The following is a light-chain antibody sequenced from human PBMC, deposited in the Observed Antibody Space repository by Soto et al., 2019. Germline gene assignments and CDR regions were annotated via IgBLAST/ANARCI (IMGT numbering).Light chain of an antibody. V-gene: IGKV1-33*01. CDR2: DAS. CDR1: HDISIY. Sequence: DFQMTQSPSSLSASVGDRVAITCQASHDISIYLNWYQHKPGEAPKLLIYDASNLQRGVPSRFSGSGSGRNFSFTIRSLQPEDVATYYCHQFDWEVSFGGGTKVEIK. CDR3: HQFDWEVS. J-gene: IGKJ4*01.